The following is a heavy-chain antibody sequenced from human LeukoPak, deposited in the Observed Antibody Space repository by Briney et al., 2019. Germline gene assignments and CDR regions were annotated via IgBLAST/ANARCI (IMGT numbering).Heavy chain of an antibody. V-gene: IGHV4-59*01. CDR2: IYYSGNT. CDR1: GGSISSYY. D-gene: IGHD4-23*01. Sequence: KSSETLSLTCTVSGGSISSYYWSWMRQPPGKGLEWIGYIYYSGNTNYNPSLKSRVTISVDTSKNQLSLKLSSVTAADTAVYYCARDPDGGSPDAFEIWGQGTMVTVSS. J-gene: IGHJ3*02. CDR3: ARDPDGGSPDAFEI.